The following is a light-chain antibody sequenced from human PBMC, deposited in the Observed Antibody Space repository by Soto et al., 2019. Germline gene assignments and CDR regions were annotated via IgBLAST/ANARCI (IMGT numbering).Light chain of an antibody. J-gene: IGKJ4*01. CDR2: TAS. V-gene: IGKV1-12*01. CDR3: QQHLSFPLT. CDR1: QGISSR. Sequence: IPMTQSPSSMAASVGDRVTITCRTSQGISSRLAWYQQKPGKAPKLLIHTASSLESGVPARFSGSGSGTDFTLTISSLQPEDFASYFCQQHLSFPLTFGGGTKVESK.